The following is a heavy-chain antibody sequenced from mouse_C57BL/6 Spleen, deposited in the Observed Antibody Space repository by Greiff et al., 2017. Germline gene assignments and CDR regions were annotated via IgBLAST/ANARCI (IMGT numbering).Heavy chain of an antibody. V-gene: IGHV1-7*01. CDR3: AKVGDYYAMDY. CDR2: INPSSGYT. J-gene: IGHJ4*01. Sequence: QVQLKQSGAELAKPGASVKLSCKASGYTFTSYWMPWVKQRPGQGLEWIGYINPSSGYTTYNQKFKDTATLTADKSSSTAYMQRSSLTDEDSAVYYCAKVGDYYAMDYWGQGTAVTVSS. CDR1: GYTFTSYW. D-gene: IGHD1-3*01.